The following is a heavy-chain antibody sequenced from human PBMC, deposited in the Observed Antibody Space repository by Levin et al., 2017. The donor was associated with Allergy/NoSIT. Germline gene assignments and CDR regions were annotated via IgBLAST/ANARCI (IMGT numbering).Heavy chain of an antibody. J-gene: IGHJ3*02. Sequence: SLKISCAASGFTFDDYAMHWVRQAPGKGLEWVSGISWNSGSIGYADSVKGRFTISRDNAKTSLYLQMNSLRTEDTALYYCARDNIGLPDAFDIWGQGTMVIVSS. D-gene: IGHD3-10*01. CDR1: GFTFDDYA. V-gene: IGHV3-9*01. CDR2: ISWNSGSI. CDR3: ARDNIGLPDAFDI.